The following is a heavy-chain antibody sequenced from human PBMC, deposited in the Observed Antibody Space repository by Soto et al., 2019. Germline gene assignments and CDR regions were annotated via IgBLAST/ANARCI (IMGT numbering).Heavy chain of an antibody. CDR3: ARMDGDYNYYGLDV. CDR1: GFSLTNGRMG. CDR2: FFSDAER. V-gene: IGHV2-26*01. Sequence: SGPTLVNPTEPLTLTCSVSGFSLTNGRMGVSWTRQPPGKALEWLAHFFSDAERSYSTSMQSRLNMYKDSSGSQVVLTMTNMAPADTATYFCARMDGDYNYYGLDVWGHGIAVTVSS. J-gene: IGHJ6*02. D-gene: IGHD4-17*01.